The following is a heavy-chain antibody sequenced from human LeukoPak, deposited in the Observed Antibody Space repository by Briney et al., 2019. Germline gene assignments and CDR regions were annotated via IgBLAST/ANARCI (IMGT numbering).Heavy chain of an antibody. J-gene: IGHJ4*02. CDR1: GYSFMSHW. CDR2: IYPGDSDT. CDR3: ARRPLFSSSSGLDY. Sequence: GESLKISCKGSGYSFMSHWIACVRQMPGKGLEWMGIIYPGDSDTRYSPSFQGQVTISADKSINTAYIQWSSLRASDAAMYYCARRPLFSSSSGLDYWGQGTLVTVSS. V-gene: IGHV5-51*01. D-gene: IGHD6-6*01.